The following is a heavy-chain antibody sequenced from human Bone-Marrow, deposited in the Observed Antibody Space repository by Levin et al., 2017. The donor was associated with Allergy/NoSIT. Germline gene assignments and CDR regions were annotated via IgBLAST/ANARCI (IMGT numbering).Heavy chain of an antibody. CDR3: ARDSRYTSAFDL. J-gene: IGHJ3*01. Sequence: ESLKISCRVSGGPLRNFYWTWIRQPPGKGLEWIGYIYSSGSTNYNPSLESRVTMSIDTSRNHFSLKLSSVTPADTAIYYCARDSRYTSAFDLWGQGTVVTVS. V-gene: IGHV4-59*01. CDR1: GGPLRNFY. CDR2: IYSSGST. D-gene: IGHD2-2*02.